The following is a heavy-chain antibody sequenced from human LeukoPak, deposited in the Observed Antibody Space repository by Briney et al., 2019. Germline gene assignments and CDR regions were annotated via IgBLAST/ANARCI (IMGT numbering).Heavy chain of an antibody. Sequence: GGSLRLSCAASGFTFSSFSMTWVRQAPGKGLEWVSSIIVSGATYYADSVKGRFTISRDSFRGMLFLQVDSLRVEDTAVYFCAKGSVGNADFASWGQGALVTVSS. V-gene: IGHV3-23*01. CDR1: GFTFSSFS. CDR3: AKGSVGNADFAS. J-gene: IGHJ4*02. D-gene: IGHD6-25*01. CDR2: IIVSGAT.